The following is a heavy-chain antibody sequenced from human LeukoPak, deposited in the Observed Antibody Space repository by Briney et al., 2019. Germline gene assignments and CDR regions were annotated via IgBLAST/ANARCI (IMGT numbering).Heavy chain of an antibody. D-gene: IGHD5-24*01. Sequence: PGGSLRLSCAVSGFTFSSYAMTWVRQAPGKGLEWVSSIIASGTTFYADSVKGRFTISRDNSKNTLYLQMNSLRVEDTAVYYCAKDRRGDGYNSADYWGRGTLVTVSS. V-gene: IGHV3-23*01. CDR3: AKDRRGDGYNSADY. CDR2: IIASGTT. J-gene: IGHJ4*02. CDR1: GFTFSSYA.